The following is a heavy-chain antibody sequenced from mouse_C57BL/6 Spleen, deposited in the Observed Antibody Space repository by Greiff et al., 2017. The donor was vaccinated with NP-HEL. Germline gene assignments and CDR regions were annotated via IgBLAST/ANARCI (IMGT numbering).Heavy chain of an antibody. CDR1: GFTFSDYY. D-gene: IGHD2-3*01. J-gene: IGHJ2*01. Sequence: EVNLVESEGGLVQPGSSMKLSCTASGFTFSDYYMAWVRQVPEKGLEWVANINYDGSSTYYLDSLKSRFIISRDNAKNILYLQMSSLKSEDTATYYCARADGYPYYFDYWGQGTTLTVSS. V-gene: IGHV5-16*01. CDR3: ARADGYPYYFDY. CDR2: INYDGSST.